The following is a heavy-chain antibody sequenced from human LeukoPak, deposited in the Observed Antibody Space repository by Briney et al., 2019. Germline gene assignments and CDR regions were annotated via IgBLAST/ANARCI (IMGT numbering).Heavy chain of an antibody. CDR2: ISSSSSTI. CDR3: ARDSSTYYYGSGGSYT. D-gene: IGHD3-10*01. CDR1: GFTFSSYS. Sequence: PGGSLRLSCAASGFTFSSYSMNWVRQAPGKGLEWVSYISSSSSTIYYADSVKDRFTISRDNAKNSLYLQMNSLRDEDTAVYYCARDSSTYYYGSGGSYTWGQGTLVTVSS. J-gene: IGHJ5*02. V-gene: IGHV3-48*02.